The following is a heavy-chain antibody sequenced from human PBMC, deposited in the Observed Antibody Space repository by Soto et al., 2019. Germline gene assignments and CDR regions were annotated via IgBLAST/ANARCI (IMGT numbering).Heavy chain of an antibody. CDR3: ARRGCVKGGFYNSYDM. J-gene: IGHJ3*02. V-gene: IGHV3-33*03. Sequence: QVQLVESGGGVVQPGRSLRLSCAVSGFTFSDFGMHWVRQAPGKGLEGVALIWYHGGNEEYADSVKGRFSISRDNSKNTLDLQMDSLRAEETAVYYCARRGCVKGGFYNSYDMWGQGTMGTGSS. CDR1: GFTFSDFG. CDR2: IWYHGGNE. D-gene: IGHD2-2*03.